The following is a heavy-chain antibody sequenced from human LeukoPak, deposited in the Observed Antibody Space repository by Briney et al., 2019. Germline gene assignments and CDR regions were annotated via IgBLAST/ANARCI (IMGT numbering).Heavy chain of an antibody. J-gene: IGHJ5*02. CDR2: IYYSGST. CDR1: GGSISSYY. CDR3: AREAAAVTGALDP. V-gene: IGHV4-59*01. Sequence: SETLSLTCTVSGGSISSYYWSWIRQPPGKGLEWIGYIYYSGSTNYNPSLKSRVTISADTSKNQFSLKLSSVTAAGTAVYYCAREAAAVTGALDPWGQGTLVTVSS. D-gene: IGHD6-13*01.